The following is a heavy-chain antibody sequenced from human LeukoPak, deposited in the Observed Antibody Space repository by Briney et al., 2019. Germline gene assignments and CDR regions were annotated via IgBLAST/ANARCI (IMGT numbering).Heavy chain of an antibody. CDR2: ISSSSSTI. CDR3: ARDSPYSSSWVNWFDP. D-gene: IGHD6-13*01. CDR1: GFTFSSYS. V-gene: IGHV3-48*01. Sequence: GGSLRLSCAASGFTFSSYSMNWVRQAPGKGLEWVSYISSSSSTIYYADSVKGRFTISRDNAKNSLYLQMNSLRAEDTAVYYCARDSPYSSSWVNWFDPWGQGTLVTVSS. J-gene: IGHJ5*02.